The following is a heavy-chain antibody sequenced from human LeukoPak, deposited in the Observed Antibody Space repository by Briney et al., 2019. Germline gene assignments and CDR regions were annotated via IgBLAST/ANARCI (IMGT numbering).Heavy chain of an antibody. Sequence: GGSLRLSCAASGFTFSNYWMNWVRQAPGKGLEWVANIKEDGSEKIYVDSVKGRFTISRDNSKNSLYLQINNLRAEDTAVYYCTRNRGTDYWGQGTLVTVSS. D-gene: IGHD1-1*01. J-gene: IGHJ4*02. V-gene: IGHV3-7*01. CDR3: TRNRGTDY. CDR2: IKEDGSEK. CDR1: GFTFSNYW.